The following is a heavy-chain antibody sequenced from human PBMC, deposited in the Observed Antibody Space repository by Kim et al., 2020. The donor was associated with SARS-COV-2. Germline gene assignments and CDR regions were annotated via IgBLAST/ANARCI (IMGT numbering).Heavy chain of an antibody. CDR2: ISSSSSTI. J-gene: IGHJ5*02. CDR1: GFTFSSYS. V-gene: IGHV3-48*02. CDR3: ARDHLVSSGWYLFRSNWFDP. Sequence: GGSLRLSCAASGFTFSSYSMNWVRQAPGKGLEWVSYISSSSSTIYYADSVKGRFTISRDNAKNSLYLQMNSLRDEDTAVYYCARDHLVSSGWYLFRSNWFDPWGQGTLVTVSS. D-gene: IGHD6-19*01.